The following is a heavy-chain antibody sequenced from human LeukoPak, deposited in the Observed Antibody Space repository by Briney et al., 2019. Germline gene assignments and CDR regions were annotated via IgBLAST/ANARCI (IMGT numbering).Heavy chain of an antibody. CDR3: ARGFSYGSGGTDWFDP. CDR1: GGSISSGSYY. V-gene: IGHV4-61*02. Sequence: SETLSLTCTVSGGSISSGSYYWSWIRQPAGKGLEWIGRIYTSGSTNYNPSLKSRVTISVDTSKNQFSLKLSSVTAADTAVYYCARGFSYGSGGTDWFDPWGQGTLVTVSS. D-gene: IGHD3-10*01. J-gene: IGHJ5*02. CDR2: IYTSGST.